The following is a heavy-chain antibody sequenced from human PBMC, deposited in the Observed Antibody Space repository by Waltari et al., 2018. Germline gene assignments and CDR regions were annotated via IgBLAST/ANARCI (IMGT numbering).Heavy chain of an antibody. D-gene: IGHD1-26*01. V-gene: IGHV1-69*05. CDR1: GGTFSSYA. J-gene: IGHJ4*02. Sequence: QVQLVQSGAEVKKPGSSVKVSCKASGGTFSSYAIRWVRQPPGQGLEWMGGIIPIFGTANYAQKFQGRVTITTDESTSTAYMELSSLRSEDTAVYYCARDSLSADYSGSLNFDYWGQGTLVTVSS. CDR3: ARDSLSADYSGSLNFDY. CDR2: IIPIFGTA.